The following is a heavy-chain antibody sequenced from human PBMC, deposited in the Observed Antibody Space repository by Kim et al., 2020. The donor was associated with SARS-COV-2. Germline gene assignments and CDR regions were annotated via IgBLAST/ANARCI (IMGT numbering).Heavy chain of an antibody. J-gene: IGHJ5*02. Sequence: DSVKGRFTISRDNAKTSLYLQMNSLRAEDTAVYYCARAQYSSSSGNWFDPWGQGTLVTVSS. CDR3: ARAQYSSSSGNWFDP. V-gene: IGHV3-21*01. D-gene: IGHD6-6*01.